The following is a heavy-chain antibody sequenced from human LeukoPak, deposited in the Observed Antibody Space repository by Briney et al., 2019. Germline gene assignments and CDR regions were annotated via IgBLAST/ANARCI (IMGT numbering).Heavy chain of an antibody. CDR1: GGSISSSSHY. D-gene: IGHD6-19*01. CDR3: ARDLSYSSGSYDY. Sequence: PSETLSLTCTVSGGSISSSSHYWGWIRQPPGKGLEWIGSIYYSGSTYYNPSLKSRVTISVDTSKNQFSLKLSSVTAADTAVYYCARDLSYSSGSYDYWGQGTLVTVSS. V-gene: IGHV4-39*07. J-gene: IGHJ4*02. CDR2: IYYSGST.